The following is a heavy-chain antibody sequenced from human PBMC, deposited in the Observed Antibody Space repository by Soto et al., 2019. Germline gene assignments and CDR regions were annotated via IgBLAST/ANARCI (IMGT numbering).Heavy chain of an antibody. V-gene: IGHV4-59*01. Sequence: TSETLSLTCTVSDGSISSYYWSWIRQPPGKGLEWIGYIFYSGSTNYNPSLKSRVTISVDTSKSQFSLSLRSVTAADTAVYYCARGSYGDYDYNWFDPWGQGTLVTVSS. CDR1: DGSISSYY. D-gene: IGHD4-17*01. CDR2: IFYSGST. J-gene: IGHJ5*02. CDR3: ARGSYGDYDYNWFDP.